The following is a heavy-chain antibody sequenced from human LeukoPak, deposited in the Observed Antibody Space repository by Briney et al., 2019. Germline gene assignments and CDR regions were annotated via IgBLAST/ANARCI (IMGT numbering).Heavy chain of an antibody. V-gene: IGHV3-23*01. Sequence: GGSLRLSCAASGFTFSSYAMSWVRQAPGKGLEWVSAITGSGGTYYADSVKGRFTVSRDNSKNTLYLQMNSPSAEDTAVYYCAKRLPHHLDYWGQGTLVTVSS. CDR1: GFTFSSYA. D-gene: IGHD5/OR15-5a*01. CDR2: ITGSGGT. J-gene: IGHJ4*02. CDR3: AKRLPHHLDY.